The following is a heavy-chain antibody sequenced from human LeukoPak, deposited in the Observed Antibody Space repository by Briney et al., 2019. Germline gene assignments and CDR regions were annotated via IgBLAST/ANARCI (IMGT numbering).Heavy chain of an antibody. J-gene: IGHJ6*02. CDR1: GYTFTGYY. V-gene: IGHV1-2*04. D-gene: IGHD6-19*01. Sequence: ASVKVSCKASGYTFTGYYMHWVRQAPGQGLEWMGWINPNSGGTNYAQKFQGWVTMTRDTSISTAYMELSRLRPDDTAVYYCARGSRIAVAGGGYYYYGMDVWGQGTTVTVSS. CDR3: ARGSRIAVAGGGYYYYGMDV. CDR2: INPNSGGT.